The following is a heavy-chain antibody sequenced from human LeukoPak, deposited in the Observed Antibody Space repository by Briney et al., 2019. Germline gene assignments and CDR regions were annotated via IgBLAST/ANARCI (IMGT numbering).Heavy chain of an antibody. D-gene: IGHD4-17*01. J-gene: IGHJ1*01. Sequence: PSETLSLTCAVYGGSFGGYYWSWIRQPPGKGLEWIGEINHSGSTNYNPSPKSRVTISVDTSKNQFSLKLSSVTAADTAVYYCARGFPGTTVTTYFQHWGQGTLVTVSS. CDR2: INHSGST. CDR1: GGSFGGYY. CDR3: ARGFPGTTVTTYFQH. V-gene: IGHV4-34*01.